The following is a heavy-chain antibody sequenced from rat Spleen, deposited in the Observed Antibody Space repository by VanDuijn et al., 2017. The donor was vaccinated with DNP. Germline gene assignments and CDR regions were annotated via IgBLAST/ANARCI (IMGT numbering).Heavy chain of an antibody. J-gene: IGHJ2*01. CDR2: IWSGGST. D-gene: IGHD1-5*01. V-gene: IGHV2-19*01. CDR3: ARDIGTTSFDY. CDR1: GFSLTDYS. Sequence: QVQLKESGPGLVQPSQTLSLTCTVSGFSLTDYSVHWVRQPPGKGLEWIAAIWSGGSTDYNSALKSRLSISRDTSKSQLFLKMNSLQTADTATYYCARDIGTTSFDYWGQGVMVTVSS.